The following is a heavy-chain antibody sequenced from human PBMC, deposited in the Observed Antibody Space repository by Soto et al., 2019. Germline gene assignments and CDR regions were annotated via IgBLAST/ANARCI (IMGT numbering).Heavy chain of an antibody. Sequence: GASVKVSCKASGGTFSRYTISWVRQAPGQGLEWMGRIIPILGIANYAQKFQGRVTITADKSTSTAYMELSSLRSEDTAVYYCAIYCSDGSCSRYMDVWGKGTTVTVSS. CDR3: AIYCSDGSCSRYMDV. CDR1: GGTFSRYT. D-gene: IGHD2-15*01. J-gene: IGHJ6*03. CDR2: IIPILGIA. V-gene: IGHV1-69*02.